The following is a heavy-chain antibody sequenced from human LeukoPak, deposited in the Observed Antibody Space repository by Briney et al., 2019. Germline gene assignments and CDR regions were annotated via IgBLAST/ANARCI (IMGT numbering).Heavy chain of an antibody. CDR1: GYTFIGYY. J-gene: IGHJ4*02. D-gene: IGHD3-10*01. CDR3: ARRYFGSGSYYTDY. CDR2: INPNSGVT. Sequence: ASVKVSCKASGYTFIGYYIHWVRQAPGQGLEWMGWINPNSGVTNYAQKFQGRVSMTRDTSISTTYMELTRLQSDDTAVYYCARRYFGSGSYYTDYWGQGTLVTVSS. V-gene: IGHV1-2*02.